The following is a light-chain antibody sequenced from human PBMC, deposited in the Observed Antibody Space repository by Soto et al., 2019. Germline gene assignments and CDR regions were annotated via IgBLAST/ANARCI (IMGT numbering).Light chain of an antibody. Sequence: DIQMTQSPSSLSASVGDRVTITCRASQSISSYLNWYQQKPGKAPKLLIYGASKLQSGAPTRFSGSGAGTDFSLTISSLQPEDFATYYCQQSYSPPPITFGQGTRLEI. CDR3: QQSYSPPPIT. J-gene: IGKJ5*01. CDR2: GAS. V-gene: IGKV1-39*01. CDR1: QSISSY.